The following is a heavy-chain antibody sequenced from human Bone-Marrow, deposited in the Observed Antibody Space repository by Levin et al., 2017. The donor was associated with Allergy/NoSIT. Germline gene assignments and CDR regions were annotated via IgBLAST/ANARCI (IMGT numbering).Heavy chain of an antibody. V-gene: IGHV3-49*04. CDR2: IRNKAYGGTT. Sequence: GGSLRLSCAASGFTFGDYGFSWVRQAPGKGLEWVAFIRNKAYGGTTEYAASVKGRFTISRDDSKSIAYLQMNSLRTEDTAVYYCSRWITVIDYYYYYYMDVSGEGTTFTVSS. D-gene: IGHD3-16*02. J-gene: IGHJ6*03. CDR1: GFTFGDYG. CDR3: SRWITVIDYYYYYYMDV.